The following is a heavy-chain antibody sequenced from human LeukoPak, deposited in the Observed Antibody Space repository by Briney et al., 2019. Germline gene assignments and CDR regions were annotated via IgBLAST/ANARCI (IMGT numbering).Heavy chain of an antibody. V-gene: IGHV4-61*02. CDR3: AGLSVTTYYFDY. CDR2: IYTSGST. J-gene: IGHJ4*02. Sequence: PSETLSLTCTVSGGSISSGSYYWRWIRQPAGKGLEWIGRIYTSGSTNYNPSLKSRVTISVDTSKNQFSLKLSSVTAADTAVYYCAGLSVTTYYFDYWGQGTLVTVSS. D-gene: IGHD4-17*01. CDR1: GGSISSGSYY.